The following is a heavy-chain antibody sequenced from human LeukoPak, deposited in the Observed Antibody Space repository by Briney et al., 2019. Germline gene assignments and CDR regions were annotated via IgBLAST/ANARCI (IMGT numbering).Heavy chain of an antibody. CDR2: IYYSGST. CDR3: ARETLFGDHWFDP. D-gene: IGHD3-10*02. Sequence: SQTLSLTCTVSGGSLSSGDYYWTWIRQPPGRGLEWIGYIYYSGSTSYNPSLKSRVTISVDTSKNQFSLKLSSVTAADTAVFYCARETLFGDHWFDPWGQGTLVTVSS. J-gene: IGHJ5*02. V-gene: IGHV4-30-4*01. CDR1: GGSLSSGDYY.